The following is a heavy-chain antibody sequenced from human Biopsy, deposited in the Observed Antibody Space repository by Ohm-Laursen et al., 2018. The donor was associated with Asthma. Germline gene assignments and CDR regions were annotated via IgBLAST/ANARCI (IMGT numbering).Heavy chain of an antibody. CDR1: GFTFNSYW. CDR2: IKKDGREE. Sequence: GPLRLSCAASGFTFNSYWMSWVRQAPGKGLEWVANIKKDGREEYYVDSVKGRFTISRDNAKNSLFLHMNSLRAGDSAVYYCARGGYCTSPTCPWGRYATDVWGQGTTVTVSS. V-gene: IGHV3-7*01. J-gene: IGHJ6*02. CDR3: ARGGYCTSPTCPWGRYATDV. D-gene: IGHD2-8*01.